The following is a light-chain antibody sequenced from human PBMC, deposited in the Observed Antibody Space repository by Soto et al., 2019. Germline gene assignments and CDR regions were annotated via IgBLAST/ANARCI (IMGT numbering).Light chain of an antibody. Sequence: EIVLTQSPATLSLSPGERATFSCRASQSISSSLARYQQKPGQAPRLLIFDASSRATGFPARFSGSGSGTDFTLTIGSLEPEDFAVYYCQQRSEWPRTFGQGTKVEIK. CDR2: DAS. V-gene: IGKV3-11*01. CDR3: QQRSEWPRT. CDR1: QSISSS. J-gene: IGKJ1*01.